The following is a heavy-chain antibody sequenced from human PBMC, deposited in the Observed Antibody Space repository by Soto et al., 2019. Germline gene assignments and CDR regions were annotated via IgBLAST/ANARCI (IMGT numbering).Heavy chain of an antibody. Sequence: EVQLVESGGGLVQPGGSLKLSCAASGFTFSGSAMHWVRQASGKGLEWVGRIRSKANSYATAYAASVKGRFTISRDDSTNTAYLHMNSLKTEDTAVYYCTRHGYCSGGSCYSEGYYYGMDVWGQGTTVTVSS. V-gene: IGHV3-73*02. D-gene: IGHD2-15*01. CDR1: GFTFSGSA. CDR3: TRHGYCSGGSCYSEGYYYGMDV. CDR2: IRSKANSYAT. J-gene: IGHJ6*02.